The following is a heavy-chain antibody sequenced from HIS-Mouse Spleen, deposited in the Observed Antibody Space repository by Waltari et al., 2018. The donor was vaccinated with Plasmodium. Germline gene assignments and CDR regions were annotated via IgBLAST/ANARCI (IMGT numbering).Heavy chain of an antibody. CDR1: GGSFSGYY. Sequence: QVQLQQWGAGLLKPSETLSLTCAVYGGSFSGYYWIWNRPPPGKGLEWIGEINHSGSNNYNPSLKSRVTISVDTSKNQFSLKLSSVTAADTAVYYCARVTSSGVYWYFDLWGRGTLVTVSS. J-gene: IGHJ2*01. CDR3: ARVTSSGVYWYFDL. V-gene: IGHV4-34*01. D-gene: IGHD3-3*01. CDR2: INHSGSN.